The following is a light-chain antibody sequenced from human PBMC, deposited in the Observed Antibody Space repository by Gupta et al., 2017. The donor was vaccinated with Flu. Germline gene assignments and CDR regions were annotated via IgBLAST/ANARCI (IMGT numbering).Light chain of an antibody. V-gene: IGLV2-14*01. J-gene: IGLJ2*01. Sequence: ITISCTGTSSDVGGYNYVSWYQQHPGKAPKLMIYEVSNRPSGVSNRFSGSKSGNTASLTISGLQAEDEADYYCSSYTSSSTLVFGGGTKLTVL. CDR2: EVS. CDR3: SSYTSSSTLV. CDR1: SSDVGGYNY.